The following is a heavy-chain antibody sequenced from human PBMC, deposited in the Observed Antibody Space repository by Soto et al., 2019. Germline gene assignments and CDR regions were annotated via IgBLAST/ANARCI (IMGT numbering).Heavy chain of an antibody. V-gene: IGHV3-66*01. CDR1: GFTVSSNY. CDR3: ARGEDSGDYSSPGLIAY. CDR2: IYSGGST. J-gene: IGHJ4*02. D-gene: IGHD4-17*01. Sequence: EVQLVESGGGLVQPGGSLRLSCAASGFTVSSNYMSWVRQAPGKGLEWVSGIYSGGSTYYADSVKGRFTISRDNSKHTLYLQMNSLRAEDTAVYYCARGEDSGDYSSPGLIAYWGKRSLVTVSS.